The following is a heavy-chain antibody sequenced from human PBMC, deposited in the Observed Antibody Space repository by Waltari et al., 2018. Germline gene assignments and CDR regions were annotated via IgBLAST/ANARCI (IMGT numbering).Heavy chain of an antibody. CDR3: ARPRRGRDAFDV. CDR1: GYSFISYW. Sequence: EVQLVQSGPEVTTSGESLRISCQVSGYSFISYWIAWVRQMPGKGLEYMGIIWPDDSDTRYSPSFQGQVIISVDKSIGTAYLQLNTLKASDTAMYYCARPRRGRDAFDVWGPGTMVTVS. V-gene: IGHV5-51*03. CDR2: IWPDDSDT. D-gene: IGHD3-10*01. J-gene: IGHJ3*01.